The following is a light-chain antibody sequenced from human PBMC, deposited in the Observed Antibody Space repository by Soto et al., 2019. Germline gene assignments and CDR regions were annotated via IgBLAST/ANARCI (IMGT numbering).Light chain of an antibody. V-gene: IGKV3-20*01. Sequence: FVLPQSPGTLSFSPGERATLSCRASQSVTSSYLAWYQQKPGQAPRLLIYGASSRATGIPDRFSGSGSGTDFNLTISRLEPEDFALYYCQQYGSSPPTFGQGTRLENK. CDR2: GAS. CDR1: QSVTSSY. J-gene: IGKJ5*01. CDR3: QQYGSSPPT.